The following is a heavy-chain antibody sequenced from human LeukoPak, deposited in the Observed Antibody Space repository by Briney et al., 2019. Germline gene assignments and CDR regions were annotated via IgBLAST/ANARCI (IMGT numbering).Heavy chain of an antibody. J-gene: IGHJ4*02. V-gene: IGHV4-59*01. Sequence: PPETVSLTCTVSGGSISGYYWTWIRQPPGRGLEWIGYMFNTGSTNYNPSLQSRVTLSLDTSKNAFSLKLSSVTAADTAVYYCARAYYDSSGYYSYYFDSWGQGTLVTVSS. CDR2: MFNTGST. CDR1: GGSISGYY. CDR3: ARAYYDSSGYYSYYFDS. D-gene: IGHD3-22*01.